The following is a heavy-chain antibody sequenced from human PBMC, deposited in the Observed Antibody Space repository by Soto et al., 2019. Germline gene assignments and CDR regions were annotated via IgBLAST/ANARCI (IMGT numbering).Heavy chain of an antibody. Sequence: PSETLSLTSPVSGFSISSGGSYWSWIRQHPGKGLEWIGYIYYSGSTYYNPSLKGRVTISVDTSKNQFSLKLSSVTAADTAVYYCARTSYDSSGTAADPWGQGTLVTVSS. CDR3: ARTSYDSSGTAADP. CDR2: IYYSGST. CDR1: GFSISSGGSY. V-gene: IGHV4-31*03. J-gene: IGHJ5*02. D-gene: IGHD3-22*01.